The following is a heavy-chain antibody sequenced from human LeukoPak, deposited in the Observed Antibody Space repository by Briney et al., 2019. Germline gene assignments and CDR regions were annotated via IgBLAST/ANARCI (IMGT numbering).Heavy chain of an antibody. D-gene: IGHD1-26*01. CDR3: ARLRRVGATPFDY. Sequence: SETLSLTCTVSGYSISSNYYWGWIRQPPGQGLEWIGSIYHSGSTYYNPSLKSRVTISVDTSKNQFSLKLSSVTAADTAVYYCARLRRVGATPFDYWGQGTLVTVSS. V-gene: IGHV4-38-2*02. J-gene: IGHJ4*02. CDR2: IYHSGST. CDR1: GYSISSNYY.